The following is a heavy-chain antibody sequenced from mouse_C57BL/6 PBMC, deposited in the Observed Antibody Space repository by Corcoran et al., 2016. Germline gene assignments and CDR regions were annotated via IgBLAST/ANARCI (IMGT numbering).Heavy chain of an antibody. D-gene: IGHD4-1*01. Sequence: QVQLTQSGADLVRPGASVKLSCKASGYTFTDYSINGVKQRPGQGLEWIARIYPGSGNTYYNEKFKGKATLAAEKSSSTAYMQLSSLTSEDSAVYFCARSTGYYFDYWGQGTTLTVSS. J-gene: IGHJ2*01. CDR2: IYPGSGNT. CDR3: ARSTGYYFDY. CDR1: GYTFTDYS. V-gene: IGHV1-76*01.